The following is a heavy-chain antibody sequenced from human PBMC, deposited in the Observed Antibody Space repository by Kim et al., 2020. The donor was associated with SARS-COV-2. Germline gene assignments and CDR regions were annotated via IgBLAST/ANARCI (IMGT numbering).Heavy chain of an antibody. CDR2: ISYDGSNK. D-gene: IGHD3-22*01. Sequence: GGSLRLSCAASGFTFSSYAMHWVRQAPGKGLEWVAVISYDGSNKYYADSVKGRFTISRDNSKNTLYLQMNSLRAEDTAVYYCARDLYPQGDSSGYYLDYWGQGTLVTVSS. CDR1: GFTFSSYA. J-gene: IGHJ4*02. V-gene: IGHV3-30-3*01. CDR3: ARDLYPQGDSSGYYLDY.